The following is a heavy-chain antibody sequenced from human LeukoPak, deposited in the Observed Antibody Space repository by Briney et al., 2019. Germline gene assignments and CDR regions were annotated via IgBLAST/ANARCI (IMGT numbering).Heavy chain of an antibody. CDR1: GFTFSSYA. CDR3: AGDTSGSYYEF. D-gene: IGHD3-10*01. CDR2: ISYDGSNK. J-gene: IGHJ4*02. V-gene: IGHV3-30-3*01. Sequence: GRSLRLSCAASGFTFSSYAMHWVRQAPGKGLEWVAVISYDGSNKYYADSVKGRFTISRDNSKNTLYLQMNSLRAEDTAIYYCAGDTSGSYYEFWGQGTLVTVSS.